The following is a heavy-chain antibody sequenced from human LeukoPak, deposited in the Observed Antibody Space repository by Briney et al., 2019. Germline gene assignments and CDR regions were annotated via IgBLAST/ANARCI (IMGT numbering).Heavy chain of an antibody. D-gene: IGHD3-16*01. CDR2: ISSSGGST. CDR1: GFTFSSDA. CDR3: AKGRGFRVWDPWDN. J-gene: IGHJ4*02. Sequence: GGSLRLSCAASGFTFSSDAMRWVRQAPGKGLEWVSAISSSGGSTYYADSVRGRFIISRDSSKNTLYLQMNSLRAEDTAVYYCAKGRGFRVWDPWDNWGQGTLITVSS. V-gene: IGHV3-23*01.